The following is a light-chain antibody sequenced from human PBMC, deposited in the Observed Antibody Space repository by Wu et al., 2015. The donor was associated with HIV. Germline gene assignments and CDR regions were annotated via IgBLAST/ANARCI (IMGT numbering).Light chain of an antibody. V-gene: IGKV3-20*01. Sequence: IVLTQSPVTLSLSPGERATLSCRASQIIDTGFLAWYQHRPGQAPRLLIYGASSRATGIPDRFSGSESGTDFTLTISRPEPEDFAVYYCLQYGNSPRTFGQGTKVEIK. CDR2: GAS. CDR3: LQYGNSPRT. J-gene: IGKJ1*01. CDR1: QIIDTGF.